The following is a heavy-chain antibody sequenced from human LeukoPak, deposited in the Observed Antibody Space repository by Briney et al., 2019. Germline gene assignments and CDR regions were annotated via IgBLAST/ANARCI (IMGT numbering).Heavy chain of an antibody. Sequence: SETLSLTCTVSGGSISSYYWSWIRQPPGKGLEWIGYIYYSGSTNYNPSLKSRVTISVDTSKNQFSLKLSSVTAADTAVYYCARGIRWFGDVGYYYMDVWGKGTTVTVSS. J-gene: IGHJ6*03. CDR1: GGSISSYY. CDR3: ARGIRWFGDVGYYYMDV. D-gene: IGHD3-10*01. CDR2: IYYSGST. V-gene: IGHV4-59*01.